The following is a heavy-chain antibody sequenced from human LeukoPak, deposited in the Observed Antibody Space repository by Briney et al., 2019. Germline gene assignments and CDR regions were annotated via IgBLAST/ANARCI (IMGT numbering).Heavy chain of an antibody. CDR1: GGSVSSGSYY. Sequence: SSETLSLTCTVSGGSVSSGSYYWSWIRQPPGKGLEWIGYIYYSGSTNYNPSLKSRVTISVDTSKNQFSLKLSSVTAADTAVYYCARGLSGSYFRGAFDIWGQGTMVTVSS. J-gene: IGHJ3*02. V-gene: IGHV4-61*01. D-gene: IGHD1-26*01. CDR2: IYYSGST. CDR3: ARGLSGSYFRGAFDI.